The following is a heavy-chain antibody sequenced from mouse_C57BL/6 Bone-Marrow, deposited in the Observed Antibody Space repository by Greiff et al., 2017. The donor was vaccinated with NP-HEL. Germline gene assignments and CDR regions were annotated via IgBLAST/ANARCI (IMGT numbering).Heavy chain of an antibody. CDR1: GYTFTSSW. V-gene: IGHV1-52*01. D-gene: IGHD2-5*01. CDR2: IDPSDSAT. Sequence: QVQLQQPGAELVRPGSSVKLSCKASGYTFTSSWMHWVKQRPIQGLEWIGNIDPSDSATHYNQKFKDKATLTVDKSSSTAYMQLSSLTSEDSAVYYCARGRSNYPYYFDYWGQGTTLTVSS. J-gene: IGHJ2*01. CDR3: ARGRSNYPYYFDY.